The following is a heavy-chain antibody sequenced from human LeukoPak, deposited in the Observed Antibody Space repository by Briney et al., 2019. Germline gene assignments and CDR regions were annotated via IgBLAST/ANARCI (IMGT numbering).Heavy chain of an antibody. CDR3: AREMYSSSWYLDY. D-gene: IGHD6-13*01. Sequence: PSETLSLTCTVSGGSISSYYWSWIRQPAGKGLEWIGRIYSSGSTNYNPCLKSQVTMSVDTSKNQFSLKLSSVTAADTAVYYCAREMYSSSWYLDYWGQGTLVTVSS. CDR1: GGSISSYY. V-gene: IGHV4-4*07. CDR2: IYSSGST. J-gene: IGHJ4*02.